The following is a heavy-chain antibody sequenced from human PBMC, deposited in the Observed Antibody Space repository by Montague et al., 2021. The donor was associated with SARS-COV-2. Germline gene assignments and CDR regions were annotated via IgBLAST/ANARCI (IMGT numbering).Heavy chain of an antibody. J-gene: IGHJ5*01. V-gene: IGHV4-4*02. CDR3: AGSSIAGGLHWFDS. Sequence: SETLSLTCAVSGGSISSSNWWSWVRQPPGKGLEWIGEIFHSGNTNYNPSLKSRVTISIDKSKNQFSLKLRSVTAADTAIYFCAGSSIAGGLHWFDSWGQGSLVTVSS. D-gene: IGHD6-6*01. CDR2: IFHSGNT. CDR1: GGSISSSNW.